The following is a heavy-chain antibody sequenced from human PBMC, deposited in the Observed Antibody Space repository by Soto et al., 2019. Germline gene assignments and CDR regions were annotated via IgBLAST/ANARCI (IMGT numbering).Heavy chain of an antibody. CDR1: GFTFSSYA. CDR3: AKAADDDYIWVSYRYIDY. J-gene: IGHJ4*01. V-gene: IGHV3-23*01. D-gene: IGHD3-16*02. CDR2: ISGSGGST. Sequence: GGSLRLSCTASGFTFSSYAMSWVRQAPGKGLEWVSAISGSGGSTYYADSVKGRFTISRDNSKNTRYLQMNSLRAEDTAGYYCAKAADDDYIWVSYRYIDYWGQGTLGTVSS.